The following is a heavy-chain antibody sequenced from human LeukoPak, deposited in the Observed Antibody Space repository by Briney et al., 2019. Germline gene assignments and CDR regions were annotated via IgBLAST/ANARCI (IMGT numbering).Heavy chain of an antibody. CDR3: ARGYGDYEVFGRLQGTSWYFDL. Sequence: SQTLSLTCAISGDSVSSNSAAWNWIRQSPSRGLEWLGRTYYRSKWYNDYAVFVKSRITINPDTSKNQFSLQLNSVTPEDTAVYYCARGYGDYEVFGRLQGTSWYFDLWGRGTLVTVSS. D-gene: IGHD4-17*01. CDR1: GDSVSSNSAA. V-gene: IGHV6-1*01. CDR2: TYYRSKWYN. J-gene: IGHJ2*01.